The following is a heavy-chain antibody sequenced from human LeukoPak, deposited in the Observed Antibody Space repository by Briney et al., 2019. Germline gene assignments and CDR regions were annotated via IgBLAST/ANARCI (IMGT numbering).Heavy chain of an antibody. J-gene: IGHJ4*01. Sequence: GGSLRLSRAASGFTFSDYYMSWIRHAPGKGLEWVSYISSSGSTIYYADSVKGRFTISRDNAKNSLYLQMNSLRAENTAVYYCASWRDSSENDWGQGTLVTVSS. D-gene: IGHD6-19*01. CDR2: ISSSGSTI. V-gene: IGHV3-11*01. CDR1: GFTFSDYY. CDR3: ASWRDSSEND.